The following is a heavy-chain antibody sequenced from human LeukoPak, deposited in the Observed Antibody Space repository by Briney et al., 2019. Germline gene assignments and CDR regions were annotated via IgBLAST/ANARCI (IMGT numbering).Heavy chain of an antibody. CDR1: GFTFSSYS. V-gene: IGHV3-21*01. CDR3: ARQNTMVRGVPYFDY. Sequence: GGSLRLSCAASGFTFSSYSMNWVRQAPGKGLEWVSSISSSSSYIYYADSVKGRFTISRDNAKNSLYLQMNSLRAEDTAVYYCARQNTMVRGVPYFDYWGQGTLVTVSS. D-gene: IGHD3-10*01. CDR2: ISSSSSYI. J-gene: IGHJ4*02.